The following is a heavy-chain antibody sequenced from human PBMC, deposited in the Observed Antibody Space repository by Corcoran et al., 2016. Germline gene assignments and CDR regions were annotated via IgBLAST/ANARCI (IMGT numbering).Heavy chain of an antibody. CDR1: GYTFTSYA. V-gene: IGHV1-3*01. J-gene: IGHJ4*02. CDR2: INAGNGNT. D-gene: IGHD2-21*02. CDR3: ARDVREAYCGGDCGYDFDY. Sequence: QVQLVQSGAEVKKPGASVKVSCKASGYTFTSYAMHWVRQAPGQRLEWMGWINAGNGNTKYSQKFQGRVTITRDTSASTAYMELSSLRSEDTAGYYCARDVREAYCGGDCGYDFDYWGQGTLVTVSA.